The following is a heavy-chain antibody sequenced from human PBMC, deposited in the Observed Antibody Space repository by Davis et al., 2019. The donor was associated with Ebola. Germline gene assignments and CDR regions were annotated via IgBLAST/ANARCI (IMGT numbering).Heavy chain of an antibody. CDR3: ARDPNEGYCTNGVCSVGVKFDY. J-gene: IGHJ4*02. Sequence: PSETLSLTCTVSGGSISTYHWTWIRQPPGKGLEWIGEINHSGGTNYNPSLKSRVTISVDTSKTQFSLKLNSLTAADTAIYYCARDPNEGYCTNGVCSVGVKFDYWGQGTLVTVSS. CDR1: GGSISTYH. D-gene: IGHD2-8*01. V-gene: IGHV4-34*01. CDR2: INHSGGT.